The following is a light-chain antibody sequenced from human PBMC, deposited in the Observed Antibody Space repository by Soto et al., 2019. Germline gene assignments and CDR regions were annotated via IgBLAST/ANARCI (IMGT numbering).Light chain of an antibody. V-gene: IGKV3-15*01. J-gene: IGKJ5*01. CDR3: QQYNNWPPA. CDR1: ERIYSAY. Sequence: EVVLTQSPATLSLSRGERATLSCRASERIYSAYLAWYQQKPGQAPRLLIYGASTRATGIPARFSGSGSGTEFTLTISSLQSEDFAVYYCQQYNNWPPAFGQGTRLEIK. CDR2: GAS.